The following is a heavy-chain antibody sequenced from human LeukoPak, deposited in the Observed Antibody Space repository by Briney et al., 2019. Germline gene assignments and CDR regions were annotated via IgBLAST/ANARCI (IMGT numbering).Heavy chain of an antibody. CDR2: ISAYNGNT. V-gene: IGHV1-18*01. Sequence: ASVKVSCKASGYTFTSYGISWVRQAPGQGLGWMGWISAYNGNTNYAQKLQGRVTMTTDTSTSTAYMELRSLRSDDTAVYYCARGKDLWGYCSGGSCYCFDYWGQGTLVTVSS. CDR1: GYTFTSYG. D-gene: IGHD2-15*01. CDR3: ARGKDLWGYCSGGSCYCFDY. J-gene: IGHJ4*02.